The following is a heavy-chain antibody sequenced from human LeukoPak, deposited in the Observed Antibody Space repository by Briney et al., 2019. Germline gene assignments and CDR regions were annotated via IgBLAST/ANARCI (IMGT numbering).Heavy chain of an antibody. CDR2: ISSNGGST. V-gene: IGHV3-64*01. CDR3: ARVSHYDSSGYFDY. D-gene: IGHD3-22*01. CDR1: GFTFSSYA. Sequence: GGSLRLSCAASGFTFSSYAMHWVRQAPGKGLEYVSAISSNGGSTYYANSVKGRFTISRDSSKNTLYLQMGSLRAEDMAVYYCARVSHYDSSGYFDYWGQGTLVTVSS. J-gene: IGHJ4*02.